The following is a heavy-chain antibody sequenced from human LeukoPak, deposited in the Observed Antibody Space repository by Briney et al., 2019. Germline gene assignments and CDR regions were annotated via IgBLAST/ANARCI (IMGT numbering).Heavy chain of an antibody. CDR2: VHLDGRT. Sequence: SETLSLTCGVSGGSVTSTNWWTWVRQPPGKGLEWIGEVHLDGRTNYNPSLKSRLTMSADKPISTAYLQWSSLKASDTAMYYCARHKRRWSWGIDYWGQGTLVTVSS. V-gene: IGHV4-4*02. D-gene: IGHD3-16*01. CDR1: GGSVTSTNW. CDR3: ARHKRRWSWGIDY. J-gene: IGHJ4*02.